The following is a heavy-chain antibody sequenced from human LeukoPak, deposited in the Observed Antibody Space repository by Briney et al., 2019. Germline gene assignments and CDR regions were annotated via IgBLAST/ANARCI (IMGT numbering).Heavy chain of an antibody. D-gene: IGHD3-3*01. V-gene: IGHV1-69*06. CDR3: ARVDFWSGYGYYYYYYMDV. CDR2: IIPIFGTA. CDR1: GDTFSSYA. J-gene: IGHJ6*03. Sequence: SVKVSCKASGDTFSSYAISWVRQAPGQGLEWMGGIIPIFGTANYAQKFQGRVTITADKSTSTAYMELSSLRSEDTAVYYCARVDFWSGYGYYYYYYMDVWGKGTTVTVSS.